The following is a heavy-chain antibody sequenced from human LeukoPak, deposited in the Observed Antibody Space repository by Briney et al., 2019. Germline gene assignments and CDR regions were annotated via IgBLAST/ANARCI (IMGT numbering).Heavy chain of an antibody. CDR2: IKQDGSEK. Sequence: PGGSLRLSCAASGFTFSSYWMSWVRQAPGKGLEWVANIKQDGSEKYYVDSVKGRFTISRDNAKNSLYLQMNSLRAEDTAVYYCARAWELKRELYYYYYMDVWGKGTTVTVSS. J-gene: IGHJ6*03. V-gene: IGHV3-7*01. D-gene: IGHD1-26*01. CDR3: ARAWELKRELYYYYYMDV. CDR1: GFTFSSYW.